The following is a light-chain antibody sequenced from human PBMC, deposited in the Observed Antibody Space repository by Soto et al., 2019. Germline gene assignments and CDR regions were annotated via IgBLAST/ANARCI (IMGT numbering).Light chain of an antibody. CDR2: CAS. J-gene: IGKJ1*01. CDR3: QQYGRSPRT. Sequence: EIVLTQSPGTLSLSPGERATLSCRASESVTSSYLAWYQHKPGQAPRLLIYCASSRATGIPDRFSGSGSGTDFTLTISRLEPEDFAVYYCQQYGRSPRTFGQGTKVEIK. V-gene: IGKV3-20*01. CDR1: ESVTSSY.